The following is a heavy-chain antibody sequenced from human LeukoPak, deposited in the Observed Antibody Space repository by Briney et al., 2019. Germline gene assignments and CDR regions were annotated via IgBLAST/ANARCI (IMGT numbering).Heavy chain of an antibody. CDR1: GGSISSYY. V-gene: IGHV4-59*01. CDR2: IYYSGST. J-gene: IGHJ4*02. D-gene: IGHD3-3*01. CDR3: ARVYDFWSGYPYYFDY. Sequence: PSETLSLTCTVSGGSISSYYWSWIRQPPGKGLEWIGYIYYSGSTNYNPSLKSRVTISVDTSKNQFFLKLSSVTAADTAVYYCARVYDFWSGYPYYFDYWGQGTLVTVSS.